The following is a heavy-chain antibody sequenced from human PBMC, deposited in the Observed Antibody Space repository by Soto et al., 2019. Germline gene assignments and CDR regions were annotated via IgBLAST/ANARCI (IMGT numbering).Heavy chain of an antibody. J-gene: IGHJ6*03. V-gene: IGHV4-34*01. D-gene: IGHD3-10*01. CDR3: ARGLILWFGELARRGGYYYYMDV. Sequence: QVQLQQWGAGLLKPSETLSLTCAVYGGSFSGYQWSWIRQTPGKGLEWIGEINDSGNINNNPSLKSRVTSFLATPKKQISLKLSSVTAADTAVYYCARGLILWFGELARRGGYYYYMDVWGKGTTVIVSS. CDR2: INDSGNI. CDR1: GGSFSGYQ.